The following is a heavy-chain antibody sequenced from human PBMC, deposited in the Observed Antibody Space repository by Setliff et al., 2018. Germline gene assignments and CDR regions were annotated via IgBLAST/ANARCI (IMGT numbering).Heavy chain of an antibody. D-gene: IGHD3-16*01. CDR1: GGSLSADYY. V-gene: IGHV4-61*09. CDR2: VHPDGST. Sequence: SETLSLTCTVSGGSLSADYYWSWIRQPAGKGLEWIGHVHPDGSTNYNPSLYSRVVISVDTSKNQFSLKLTSVTAADTAVYYCATDGPAYPLGAFDVWGQGTMVTVSS. J-gene: IGHJ3*01. CDR3: ATDGPAYPLGAFDV.